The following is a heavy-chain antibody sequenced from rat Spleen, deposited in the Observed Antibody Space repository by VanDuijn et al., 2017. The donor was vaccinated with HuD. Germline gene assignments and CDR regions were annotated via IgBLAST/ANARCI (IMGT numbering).Heavy chain of an antibody. D-gene: IGHD4-3*01. J-gene: IGHJ2*01. CDR1: GFTFSNAA. CDR3: TASGYVDY. CDR2: IRTKPNNYAT. V-gene: IGHV10-5*01. Sequence: VQVVESGGGLVQPKESLKISCAASGFTFSNAAMYWVRQAPGKGLEWVARIRTKPNNYATYYADSVKGRFTISRDDSKSMVYLQMDNLKTEDTAMYYCTASGYVDYWGQGVMVTVSS.